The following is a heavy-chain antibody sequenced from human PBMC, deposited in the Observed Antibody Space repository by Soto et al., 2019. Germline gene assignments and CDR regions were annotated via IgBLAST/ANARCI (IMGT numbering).Heavy chain of an antibody. V-gene: IGHV3-30-3*01. J-gene: IGHJ3*02. CDR3: ARGLNSGSYFGAFDI. D-gene: IGHD1-26*01. CDR1: GFTFSSYA. CDR2: ISYDGSNK. Sequence: ESGGGVVPPGRSLRLSCAASGFTFSSYAMHWVRQAPGKGLEWVAVISYDGSNKYYADSVKGRFTISRDNSKNTLYLQMNSLRAEDTAVYYCARGLNSGSYFGAFDIWGQGTMVTVSS.